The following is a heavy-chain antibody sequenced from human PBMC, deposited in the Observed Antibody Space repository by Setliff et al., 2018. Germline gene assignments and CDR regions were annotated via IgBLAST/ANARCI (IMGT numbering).Heavy chain of an antibody. CDR1: GFTFSTHA. Sequence: PGGSLRLSCAASGFTFSTHAMTWVRQAPGKGLEWVSTATTSGTYSYYADSVKGRFTISRDDSKNTLYLQMNSLRAEDTAVYYCTRDGAGTGPGFYFDYWGQGTLVTVSS. D-gene: IGHD1-1*01. J-gene: IGHJ4*02. CDR3: TRDGAGTGPGFYFDY. V-gene: IGHV3-23*01. CDR2: ATTSGTYS.